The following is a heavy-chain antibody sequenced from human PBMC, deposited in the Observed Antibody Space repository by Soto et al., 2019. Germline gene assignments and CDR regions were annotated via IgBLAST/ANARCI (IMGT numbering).Heavy chain of an antibody. CDR2: IYYSGST. CDR1: GGSISSSSYY. D-gene: IGHD6-19*01. CDR3: ARLDTGYSSGWYVLQH. J-gene: IGHJ1*01. V-gene: IGHV4-39*01. Sequence: SETLSLTCTVSGGSISSSSYYWGWIRQPPGKGLEWIGSIYYSGSTYYNPSLKSRVTISVDTSKNQFSLKLSSVTVAETVVYYCARLDTGYSSGWYVLQHWGQGTLVTVSS.